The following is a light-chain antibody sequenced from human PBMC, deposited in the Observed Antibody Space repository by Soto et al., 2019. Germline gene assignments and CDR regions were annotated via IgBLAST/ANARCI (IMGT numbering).Light chain of an antibody. J-gene: IGLJ1*01. CDR1: SRDVGGYNY. Sequence: SGLTQPRSVSGSAGQSVSICCTGTSRDVGGYNYVYWYQQHPGKAPKPMIFDVSKRPSGVPDRFSGSKSANTASLTISGLQAEDEAAYYCCSYAGSSTYVFGTATTLTVL. CDR3: CSYAGSSTYV. CDR2: DVS. V-gene: IGLV2-11*01.